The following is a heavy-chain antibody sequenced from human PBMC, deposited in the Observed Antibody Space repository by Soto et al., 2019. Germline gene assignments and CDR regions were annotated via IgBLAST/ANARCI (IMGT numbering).Heavy chain of an antibody. J-gene: IGHJ6*02. CDR2: IFSNDEK. CDR3: GRYGNRGPDYYYGMDV. D-gene: IGHD3-10*01. V-gene: IGHV2-26*01. Sequence: QVTLKESGPVLVKPTETLTLTCTVSGFSLNYGRMAVSWIRQPPGRALEWLAHIFSNDEKSYTTSLKSRLTTSNDTSDSQVVLTMTNTDPADTATYYCGRYGNRGPDYYYGMDVWGRGTTVTVSS. CDR1: GFSLNYGRMA.